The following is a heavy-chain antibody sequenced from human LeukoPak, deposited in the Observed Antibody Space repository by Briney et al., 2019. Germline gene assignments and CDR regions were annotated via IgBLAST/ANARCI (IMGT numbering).Heavy chain of an antibody. CDR1: GFTLSSYS. J-gene: IGHJ4*02. D-gene: IGHD2-2*01. Sequence: GALRLFRCTFGFTLSSYSKHWVRQAPGQGLGGVAVISYDGSNKYYADSVKGRFTISRDNSKNTLYLQMNSLRAEDTAVYYCAKEGDQLPPDYWGQGTLVTVSS. V-gene: IGHV3-30-3*01. CDR3: AKEGDQLPPDY. CDR2: ISYDGSNK.